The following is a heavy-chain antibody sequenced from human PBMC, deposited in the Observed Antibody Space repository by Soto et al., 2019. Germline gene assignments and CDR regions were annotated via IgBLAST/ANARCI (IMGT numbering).Heavy chain of an antibody. J-gene: IGHJ5*02. CDR1: GFTVSSNY. V-gene: IGHV3-53*01. CDR3: ARTWLLFPNWFDP. CDR2: IYSGGST. D-gene: IGHD3-3*01. Sequence: GGSLRLSCAASGFTVSSNYMSWVRQAPGKGLEWVSVIYSGGSTYYADSVKGRFTISRDNSKNTLYLQMNSLRAEDTAVYYCARTWLLFPNWFDPWGQGTLVTVSS.